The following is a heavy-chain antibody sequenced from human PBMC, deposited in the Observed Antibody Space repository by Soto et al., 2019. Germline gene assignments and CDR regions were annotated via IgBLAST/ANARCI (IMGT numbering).Heavy chain of an antibody. Sequence: QVQLQESGPGLVKPSETLSLTCTVSGGSVSSGSYYWSWIRQPPGKGLEWIGYIYYSGRTNYNPSHKSRVTISVDTSKNQFSLKLSSVTAADTAVYYCAREVEAHTSFDYWGQGTLVTVSA. CDR1: GGSVSSGSYY. CDR2: IYYSGRT. V-gene: IGHV4-61*01. D-gene: IGHD2-15*01. CDR3: AREVEAHTSFDY. J-gene: IGHJ4*02.